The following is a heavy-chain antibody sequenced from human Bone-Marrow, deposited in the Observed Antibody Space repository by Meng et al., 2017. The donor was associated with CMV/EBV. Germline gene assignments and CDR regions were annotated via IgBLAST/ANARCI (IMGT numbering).Heavy chain of an antibody. V-gene: IGHV4-39*07. D-gene: IGHD6-13*01. CDR3: ARDRIAAAGTGFLTDY. CDR2: IYYSGST. J-gene: IGHJ4*02. CDR1: CGSISSRSYY. Sequence: QLQASVPGVVNSSETPALTCTGLCGSISSRSYYWGWIRQPPGKGLEWIGSIYYSGSTYYNPSLKSRVTISVDTSKNQFSLKLSSVTAADTAVYYCARDRIAAAGTGFLTDYWGQGTLVTVSS.